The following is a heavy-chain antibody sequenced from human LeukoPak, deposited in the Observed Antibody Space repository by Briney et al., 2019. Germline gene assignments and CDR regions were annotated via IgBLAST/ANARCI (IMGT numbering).Heavy chain of an antibody. V-gene: IGHV3-30*18. J-gene: IGHJ4*02. Sequence: GRSLRLSCAASGFTFSSYGMHWVRQAPGKGLEWVAVISYDGSNKYYADSVKGRFTISRDNSKNTQYLQMNSLRAEDTAVYYCAKARYYYGSDLYYFDYWGQGTLVTVSS. D-gene: IGHD3-10*01. CDR1: GFTFSSYG. CDR2: ISYDGSNK. CDR3: AKARYYYGSDLYYFDY.